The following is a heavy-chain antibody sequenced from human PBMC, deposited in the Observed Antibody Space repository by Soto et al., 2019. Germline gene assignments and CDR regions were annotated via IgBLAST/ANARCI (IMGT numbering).Heavy chain of an antibody. D-gene: IGHD4-17*01. CDR2: ISAYSGHT. Sequence: QVQLVQSGAEVKRPGASVKVSCKASGYTFTGYAFSWVRPAPGQGLEWMGWISAYSGHTVYSQKFQDRVTMTTDPSTTTTALEVRSMGSDDTAGYYWARCSSDYSDDGLSLKFWGKGTLVTVS. V-gene: IGHV1-18*01. J-gene: IGHJ1*01. CDR1: GYTFTGYA. CDR3: ARCSSDYSDDGLSLKF.